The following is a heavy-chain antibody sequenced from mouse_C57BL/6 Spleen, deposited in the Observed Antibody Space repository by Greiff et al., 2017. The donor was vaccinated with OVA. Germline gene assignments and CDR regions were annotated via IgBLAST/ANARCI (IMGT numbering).Heavy chain of an antibody. V-gene: IGHV2-3*01. D-gene: IGHD2-5*01. CDR3: AKEDSNYVGAWFAY. CDR1: GFSLTSYG. Sequence: VQRVESGPGLVAPSQSLSITCTVSGFSLTSYGVSWVRQPPGKGLEWLGVIWGDGSTNYHSALISRLSISKDNSKSQVFLKLNSLQTDDTATYYGAKEDSNYVGAWFAYWGQGTLVTVSA. J-gene: IGHJ3*01. CDR2: IWGDGST.